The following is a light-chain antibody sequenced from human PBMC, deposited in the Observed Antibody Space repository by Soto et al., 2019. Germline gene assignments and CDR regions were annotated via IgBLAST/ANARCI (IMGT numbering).Light chain of an antibody. V-gene: IGKV3-11*01. CDR1: QSVSSY. CDR2: DAS. J-gene: IGKJ4*01. Sequence: EIVLTQSPATLSLSPGERATLSCRASQSVSSYLAWYQQKPGQAPRLLIYDASNRATGIPARFSGSGSGTDFTPTISSLEPEDFAVYYCQQRSNWGLTFGGGTKV. CDR3: QQRSNWGLT.